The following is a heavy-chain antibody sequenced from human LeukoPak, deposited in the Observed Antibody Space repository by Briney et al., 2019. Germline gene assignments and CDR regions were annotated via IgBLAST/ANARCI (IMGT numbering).Heavy chain of an antibody. CDR3: AREKVRAYDAFDI. J-gene: IGHJ3*02. V-gene: IGHV4-59*01. D-gene: IGHD3-10*01. Sequence: SETLSLTCSVSGGSISSYYWSWIRQPPGKGLEWIGYIYYSGSTNYNPSLKSRVTISVDTSKNQFSLKLNSVTAADTAVYYCAREKVRAYDAFDIWGQGTMVTVSS. CDR1: GGSISSYY. CDR2: IYYSGST.